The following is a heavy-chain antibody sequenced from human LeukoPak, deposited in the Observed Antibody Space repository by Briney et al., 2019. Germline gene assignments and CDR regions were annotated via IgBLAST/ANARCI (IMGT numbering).Heavy chain of an antibody. V-gene: IGHV4-59*01. CDR1: GGSISSYY. D-gene: IGHD5-18*01. Sequence: SETLSLTCTVSGGSISSYYWSCIRQSPGEGLEWIGYIHYRGSTNYNPSLKSRVTISVDTSKNQFSLKLSSLTAADTAVYYCARSVLGYSYGLHIDYWGQGTLVTVSS. J-gene: IGHJ4*02. CDR3: ARSVLGYSYGLHIDY. CDR2: IHYRGST.